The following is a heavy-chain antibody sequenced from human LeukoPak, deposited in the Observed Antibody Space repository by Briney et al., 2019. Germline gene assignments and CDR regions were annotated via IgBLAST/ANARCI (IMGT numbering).Heavy chain of an antibody. Sequence: PGGSLRLSCAASGFTFDDYAMHWVRQAPGKGLEWVSGISWNSGSIGYADSVKGRFTIPRDNAKNSLYLQMNSLRAEDTALYYCAKDLFGGARYYFDYWGQGTLVTVSS. CDR2: ISWNSGSI. CDR3: AKDLFGGARYYFDY. CDR1: GFTFDDYA. V-gene: IGHV3-9*01. J-gene: IGHJ4*02. D-gene: IGHD3-16*01.